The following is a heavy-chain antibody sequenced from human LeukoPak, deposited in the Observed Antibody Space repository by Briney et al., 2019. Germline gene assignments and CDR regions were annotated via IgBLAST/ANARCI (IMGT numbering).Heavy chain of an antibody. Sequence: GGSLRLSCAASGFTFSSYAMHWVRQAPGKGLEWVAVISYDGSNKYYADSVKGRFTISRDNSKNTLYLQMNSLRAEDTAVYYCASGYSSSWYERRERIPMDVWGQGTTVTVSS. CDR2: ISYDGSNK. V-gene: IGHV3-30*04. CDR3: ASGYSSSWYERRERIPMDV. D-gene: IGHD6-13*01. CDR1: GFTFSSYA. J-gene: IGHJ6*02.